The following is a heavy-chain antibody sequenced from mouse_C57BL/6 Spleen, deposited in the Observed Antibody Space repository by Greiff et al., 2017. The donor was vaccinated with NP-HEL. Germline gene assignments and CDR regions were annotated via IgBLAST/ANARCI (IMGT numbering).Heavy chain of an antibody. J-gene: IGHJ2*01. V-gene: IGHV1-69*01. D-gene: IGHD2-5*01. Sequence: QVQLQQSGAELVMPGASVKLSCKASGYTFTSYWMHWVKQRPGQGLEWIGEIDPSDSYTNYNQKFKGKSTLTVDKSSSTAYMQLSSLTSEDSAVYYCARRDYSNPGSYFDYWGQGTTLTVSS. CDR3: ARRDYSNPGSYFDY. CDR2: IDPSDSYT. CDR1: GYTFTSYW.